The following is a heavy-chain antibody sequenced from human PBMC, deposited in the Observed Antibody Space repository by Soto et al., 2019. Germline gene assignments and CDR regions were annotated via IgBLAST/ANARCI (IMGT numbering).Heavy chain of an antibody. V-gene: IGHV3-21*01. CDR2: ISSSSSYI. J-gene: IGHJ4*02. Sequence: GGSLRLSCAASGFTFSSYSMNWVRQAPGKGLEWVSSISSSSSYIYYADSVKGRFTISRDNAKNSLYLQMNSLRAEDTAMYYCARDADDSSSYYFDYWGQGTLVTVSS. CDR3: ARDADDSSSYYFDY. CDR1: GFTFSSYS. D-gene: IGHD3-22*01.